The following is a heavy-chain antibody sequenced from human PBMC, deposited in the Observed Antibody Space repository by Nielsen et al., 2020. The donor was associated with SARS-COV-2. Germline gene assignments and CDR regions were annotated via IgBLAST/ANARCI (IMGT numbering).Heavy chain of an antibody. CDR3: VREGIWKGSDAFES. D-gene: IGHD1-1*01. Sequence: SETLSLTCTVSGGSISSYYWSWIRQPPGKGLEWIWYIYYSGSTNYNPSLQSRVTISVDTSKNQFSLKLSSMTAADTAVYYCVREGIWKGSDAFESWGQGTMVTVSS. CDR1: GGSISSYY. V-gene: IGHV4-59*01. CDR2: IYYSGST. J-gene: IGHJ3*02.